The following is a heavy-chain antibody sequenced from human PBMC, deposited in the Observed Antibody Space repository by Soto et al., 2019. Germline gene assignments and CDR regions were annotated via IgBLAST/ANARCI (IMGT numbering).Heavy chain of an antibody. Sequence: PSETLSLTCAVSGASVTSDDYYWSWIRQPPGKGLEWIGYIYHSGSTYYNPSLKSRVSISIDTSQNQLSLKLTSLTAADTAVYYCARDPIFYYASSGYGGSYFDYWGQGSRVTVSS. V-gene: IGHV4-30-4*01. D-gene: IGHD3-22*01. CDR1: GASVTSDDYY. J-gene: IGHJ4*02. CDR3: ARDPIFYYASSGYGGSYFDY. CDR2: IYHSGST.